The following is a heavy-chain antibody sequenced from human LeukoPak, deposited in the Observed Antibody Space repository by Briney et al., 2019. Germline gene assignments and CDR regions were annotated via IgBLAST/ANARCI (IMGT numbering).Heavy chain of an antibody. Sequence: GGSLRLSCAASGFTFSRYWMSWVRQAPGKGLEWVANIRDDGSDKYYVDSVKGRFTISRDNAKNSLYLQMNSLRAEDTAVYYCARDQVPAAIGGYYFDYWGQGTLVTVSS. CDR1: GFTFSRYW. V-gene: IGHV3-7*01. J-gene: IGHJ4*02. CDR3: ARDQVPAAIGGYYFDY. D-gene: IGHD2-2*02. CDR2: IRDDGSDK.